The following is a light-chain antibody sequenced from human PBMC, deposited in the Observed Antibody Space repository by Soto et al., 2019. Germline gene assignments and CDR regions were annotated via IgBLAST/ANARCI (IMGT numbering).Light chain of an antibody. CDR1: LSLSYW. CDR2: KAS. CDR3: LQYDRFPYT. V-gene: IGKV1-5*03. J-gene: IGKJ2*01. Sequence: DIQMTQSPSTLSASVGDTVTITCRASLSLSYWLAWYQQKPGQAPKLLIHKASTLESGVPSRFSGSGSGTEFTLTISSLQPDDFATFYCLQYDRFPYTFGQGTKLEIK.